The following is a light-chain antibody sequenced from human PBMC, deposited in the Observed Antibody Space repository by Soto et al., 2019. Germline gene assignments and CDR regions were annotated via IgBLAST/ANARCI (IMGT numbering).Light chain of an antibody. CDR3: QEFHSSSRI. J-gene: IGKJ1*01. CDR2: SAS. CDR1: RNIESW. Sequence: DIRMTQSPSTLSASFGDRVTISCRASRNIESWLAWYQQRPGGIPQLLIYSASNLQSGVPSRFSGSGSGTAFTLTLSGRQPDDCATYYCQEFHSSSRIFGQGTRVDMK. V-gene: IGKV1-5*03.